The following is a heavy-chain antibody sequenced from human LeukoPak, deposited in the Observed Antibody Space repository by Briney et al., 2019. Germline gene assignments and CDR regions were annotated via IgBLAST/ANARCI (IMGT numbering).Heavy chain of an antibody. CDR2: INAGNGNT. Sequence: ASVNVSCKASGYTFTSYAMHWVRQAPGQRLEWMGWINAGNGNTKYSQKFQGRVTITRDTSASTAYMELSSLRSEDTAVYYCATSSDWYEMDYWGQGTLVTVSS. CDR3: ATSSDWYEMDY. CDR1: GYTFTSYA. D-gene: IGHD6-19*01. V-gene: IGHV1-3*01. J-gene: IGHJ4*02.